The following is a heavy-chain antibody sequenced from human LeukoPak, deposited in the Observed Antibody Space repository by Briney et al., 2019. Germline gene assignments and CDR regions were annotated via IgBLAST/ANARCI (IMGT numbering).Heavy chain of an antibody. J-gene: IGHJ5*02. CDR3: ARGGYCSSTSCYRRNWFDP. V-gene: IGHV1-2*02. CDR2: INPNSGGT. D-gene: IGHD2-2*02. CDR1: GYTFTGYY. Sequence: ASVKVSGKASGYTFTGYYMHWVGQAPGQGLEWMGWINPNSGGTNYAQKFQGRVTMTRDTSISTAYMELSRLRSDDTAVYYCARGGYCSSTSCYRRNWFDPWGQGTLVTVSS.